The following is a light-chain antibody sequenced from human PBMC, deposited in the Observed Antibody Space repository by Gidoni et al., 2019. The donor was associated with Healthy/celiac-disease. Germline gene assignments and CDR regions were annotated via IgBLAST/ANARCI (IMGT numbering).Light chain of an antibody. V-gene: IGLV1-40*01. J-gene: IGLJ3*02. Sequence: VTSSRTVSRTNFAAGYDVDWYQQLPGTAPNRLMYGNRNPRSGVPDRFSGSKSGTSVSLALTGLQAEDEADYYCQSYDSSPSGWVLGRGTKLTV. CDR2: GNR. CDR3: QSYDSSPSGWV. CDR1: RTNFAAGYD.